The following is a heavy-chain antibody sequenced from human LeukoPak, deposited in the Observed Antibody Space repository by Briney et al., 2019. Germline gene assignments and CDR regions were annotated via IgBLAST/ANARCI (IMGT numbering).Heavy chain of an antibody. CDR2: MYYSGST. D-gene: IGHD4-17*01. V-gene: IGHV4-59*01. CDR1: GGCLSSSY. J-gene: IGHJ5*02. CDR3: ARERSSASGDYYNWFDP. Sequence: PSETLSLTCSVPGGCLSSSYWSGLRQPPAKVLEWVGDMYYSGSTNYNPCLKSRVTISVDTSKNQLSLKLSSVTAADTAVYYCARERSSASGDYYNWFDPWGQGTLVTVSS.